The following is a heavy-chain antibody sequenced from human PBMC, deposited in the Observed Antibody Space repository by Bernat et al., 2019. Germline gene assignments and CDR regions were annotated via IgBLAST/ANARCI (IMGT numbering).Heavy chain of an antibody. V-gene: IGHV3-74*03. Sequence: EVQLVESGGGSVQPGGSLRLSCAASGFTFSSFWMPWVRQAPGKGLMGVSRINSDGGTTTYADSVKGRFTISRDNTKNTLFLQMHSLRAEDTAVYYCARYSCTATNGHPRTFDYWGRGDLVTVSA. J-gene: IGHJ4*02. CDR3: ARYSCTATNGHPRTFDY. D-gene: IGHD2-8*01. CDR1: GFTFSSFW. CDR2: INSDGGTT.